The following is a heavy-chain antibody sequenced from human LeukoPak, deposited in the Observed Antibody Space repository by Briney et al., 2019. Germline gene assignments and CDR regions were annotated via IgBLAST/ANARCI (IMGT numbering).Heavy chain of an antibody. D-gene: IGHD5-12*01. CDR3: AKDMSSGYGRAIDY. CDR2: ISWNSGSI. CDR1: GFTFDDYA. V-gene: IGHV3-9*01. J-gene: IGHJ4*02. Sequence: GGSLRLSCAASGFTFDDYAMHWVRQDPGKGLEWVSGISWNSGSIGYADSVKGRFTISRDNAKNSLYLQMNSLRAEDTALYYCAKDMSSGYGRAIDYWGQGTLVTVSS.